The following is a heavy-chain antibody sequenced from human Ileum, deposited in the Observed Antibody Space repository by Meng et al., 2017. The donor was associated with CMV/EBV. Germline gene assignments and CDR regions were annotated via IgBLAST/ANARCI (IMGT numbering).Heavy chain of an antibody. CDR1: GGSISSYY. D-gene: IGHD5-12*01. Sequence: SETLSLTCTVSGGSISSYYWSWIRQPPGKGLEWIGYIYYSGSTNYNPSLKSRVTISVDTSKNQFSLKLSSVTAADTAVYYCARDVDSYGMDVWGQGNTVNVAS. CDR2: IYYSGST. J-gene: IGHJ6*02. CDR3: ARDVDSYGMDV. V-gene: IGHV4-59*01.